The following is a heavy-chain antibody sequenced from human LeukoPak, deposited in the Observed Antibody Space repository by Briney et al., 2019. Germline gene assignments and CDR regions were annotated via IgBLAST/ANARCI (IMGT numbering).Heavy chain of an antibody. D-gene: IGHD3-10*01. CDR2: IYPSDSDT. CDR3: ARQDYGSGSYIDY. Sequence: GESLKISCKTSGYNFATFWIGWVRQLPGKGLEWMGIIYPSDSDTRYSPSFQGQVTISADKSISTAYLQWSSLKASDTAMYYCARQDYGSGSYIDYWGQGTLVTVSS. V-gene: IGHV5-51*01. J-gene: IGHJ4*02. CDR1: GYNFATFW.